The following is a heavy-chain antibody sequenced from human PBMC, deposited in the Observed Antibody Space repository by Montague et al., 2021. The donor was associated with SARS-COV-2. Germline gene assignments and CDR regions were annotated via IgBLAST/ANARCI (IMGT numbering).Heavy chain of an antibody. J-gene: IGHJ4*02. CDR1: SGSIISSGYY. CDR3: ARGMIRGVTTPFDY. D-gene: IGHD3-10*01. Sequence: SETLSLTCSVSSGSIISSGYYWGWIRQPPGKELEWIGNIYYSGTTYYNPSLQSRGTISVATSKNHLSLRLSSVTAADTAVYFCARGMIRGVTTPFDYWGQGSQVTVSS. V-gene: IGHV4-39*02. CDR2: IYYSGTT.